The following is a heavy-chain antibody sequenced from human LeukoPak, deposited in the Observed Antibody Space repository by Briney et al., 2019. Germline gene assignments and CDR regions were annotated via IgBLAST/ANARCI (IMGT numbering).Heavy chain of an antibody. CDR3: AKSGLNRFDY. V-gene: IGHV3-23*01. CDR2: ITTSGDST. J-gene: IGHJ4*02. Sequence: TGGSLRLSCAASGFTFSIYGMSWVRQAPGKGLEWVSTITTSGDSTYYADSVRGRFIISRDNSKNTLYLQMNSLRAEDTALYYCAKSGLNRFDYWGQGTLVTVSS. D-gene: IGHD2-15*01. CDR1: GFTFSIYG.